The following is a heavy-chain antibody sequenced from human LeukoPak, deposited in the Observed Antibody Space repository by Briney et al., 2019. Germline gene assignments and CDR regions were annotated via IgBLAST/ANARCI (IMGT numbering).Heavy chain of an antibody. Sequence: EGSVKVSCMPPRYTSTSYGISWGCQAPEEGLERMGWICAYNGNTNYAQKLQGRVSMTTDTSTSTAYMELRSLRSDDTAVYYCARDKRRAVAAADPFDYWRQGTLVTVSS. J-gene: IGHJ4*02. CDR2: ICAYNGNT. CDR1: RYTSTSYG. D-gene: IGHD6-19*01. V-gene: IGHV1-18*01. CDR3: ARDKRRAVAAADPFDY.